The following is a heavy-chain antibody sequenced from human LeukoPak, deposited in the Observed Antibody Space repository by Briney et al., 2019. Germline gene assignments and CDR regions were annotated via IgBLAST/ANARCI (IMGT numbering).Heavy chain of an antibody. D-gene: IGHD3-3*01. CDR3: ARDQGSYGFWSGYYYY. Sequence: GGSLRLSCAASGFTFTSYWMSWVRQAPGKGLEWVANIKQDGSEKYYVDSVKGRFTISRDNAESSLYLQMNSLRAEDAAVYYCARDQGSYGFWSGYYYYWGQGTLVTVTS. J-gene: IGHJ4*02. CDR2: IKQDGSEK. V-gene: IGHV3-7*01. CDR1: GFTFTSYW.